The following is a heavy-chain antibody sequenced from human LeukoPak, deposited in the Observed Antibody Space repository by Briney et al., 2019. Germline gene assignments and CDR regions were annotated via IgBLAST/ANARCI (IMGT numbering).Heavy chain of an antibody. J-gene: IGHJ3*02. CDR2: IKKEGSER. CDR3: ARDLAGPPQEAFDI. CDR1: GFSINNYW. Sequence: GGSLRLSCAASGFSINNYWMNWVRQAPGKGLEWVASIKKEGSERYYVDSVKGRFTISRDNTKNSLYLQMGTLRAEDTAVYYCARDLAGPPQEAFDIWGQGTMVTVSS. V-gene: IGHV3-7*01.